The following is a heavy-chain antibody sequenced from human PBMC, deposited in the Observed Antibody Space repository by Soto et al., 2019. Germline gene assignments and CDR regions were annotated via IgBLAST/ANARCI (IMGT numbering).Heavy chain of an antibody. CDR2: INGVNGDT. CDR1: GYTFTGYA. D-gene: IGHD2-2*01. J-gene: IGHJ4*02. CDR3: ARGYCSSTSCRYSFDF. Sequence: ASVKVSCKASGYTFTGYAIHWVRQAPGQRLEWMGWINGVNGDTKYSQKFQDRVTITRDTSASTAYMELTSLGSEDTAVYHCARGYCSSTSCRYSFDFWGQGTMATVVS. V-gene: IGHV1-3*01.